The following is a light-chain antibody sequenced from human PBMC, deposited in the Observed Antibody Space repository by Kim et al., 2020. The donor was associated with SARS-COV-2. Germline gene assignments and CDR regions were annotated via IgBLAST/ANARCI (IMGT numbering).Light chain of an antibody. J-gene: IGKJ4*01. V-gene: IGKV1-5*03. CDR3: QQYDDYPLT. CDR2: KTS. Sequence: ASVGDRVTITCRASESMSSWLAWYQQKSGKAPKLLIYKTSDLERGVPSRFSGSGSGTDFTLTISSLQPDDFGTYYCQQYDDYPLTFGGGTKVDIK. CDR1: ESMSSW.